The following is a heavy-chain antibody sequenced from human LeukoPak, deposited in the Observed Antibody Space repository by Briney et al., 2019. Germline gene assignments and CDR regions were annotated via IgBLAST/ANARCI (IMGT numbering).Heavy chain of an antibody. Sequence: GGSLRLSCAASGFTFSSYAMSWVRQAPGKGLEWVSAISGSGGSIYYADSVNGRFRITRDNAKSSTDLEMNSLRAEDTAVYYCARAMSPFGGVRNSFDSWGQGTLVTVSS. CDR3: ARAMSPFGGVRNSFDS. V-gene: IGHV3-23*01. D-gene: IGHD3-16*01. CDR2: ISGSGGSI. J-gene: IGHJ4*02. CDR1: GFTFSSYA.